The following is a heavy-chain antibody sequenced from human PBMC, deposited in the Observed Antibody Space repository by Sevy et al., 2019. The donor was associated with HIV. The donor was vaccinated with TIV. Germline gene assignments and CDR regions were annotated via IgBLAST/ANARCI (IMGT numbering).Heavy chain of an antibody. CDR3: VRAIVIEGSF. Sequence: GGSLRLSCAASGFNINTYWMNWVRQAPGKGLESVANIKYDGSEIYYVDSVRGRFTISKDNARNLVYLQMNSLRAEDTALYYCVRAIVIEGSFWGQGTLVTVSS. D-gene: IGHD2-2*01. V-gene: IGHV3-7*01. CDR2: IKYDGSEI. J-gene: IGHJ4*02. CDR1: GFNINTYW.